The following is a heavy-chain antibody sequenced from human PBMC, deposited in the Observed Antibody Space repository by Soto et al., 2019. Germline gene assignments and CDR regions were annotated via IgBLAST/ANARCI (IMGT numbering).Heavy chain of an antibody. CDR1: GFSFSNAW. Sequence: GGSLTLSCAASGFSFSNAWMSWVRQGPGKRREWGCRIKSKTDGRTTDYAAPVKGRFTISRDDSKNTLYLQMNSLKTEDTAVYDCTSRIQLWPSYWGQGTLVTAS. J-gene: IGHJ4*02. D-gene: IGHD5-18*01. CDR2: IKSKTDGRTT. V-gene: IGHV3-15*01. CDR3: TSRIQLWPSY.